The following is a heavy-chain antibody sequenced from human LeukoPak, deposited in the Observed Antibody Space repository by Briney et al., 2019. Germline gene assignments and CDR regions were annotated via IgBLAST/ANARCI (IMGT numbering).Heavy chain of an antibody. V-gene: IGHV3-74*01. Sequence: GGSLRLSCAASGFTFSSYWMHWVRQAPGKGLVWVSRINSDGSSTTYADSVKGRFTISRDNSKNTLYLQMNSLRAEDTAVYYCAKPANYYDSSGYYPMSPYWYFDLWGRGTLVTVSS. CDR1: GFTFSSYW. D-gene: IGHD3-22*01. J-gene: IGHJ2*01. CDR3: AKPANYYDSSGYYPMSPYWYFDL. CDR2: INSDGSST.